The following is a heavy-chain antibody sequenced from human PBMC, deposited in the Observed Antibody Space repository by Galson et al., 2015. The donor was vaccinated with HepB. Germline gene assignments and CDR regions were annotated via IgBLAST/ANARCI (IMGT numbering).Heavy chain of an antibody. J-gene: IGHJ6*03. CDR3: ARGGTTREWRVPTWYYYMDV. D-gene: IGHD6-19*01. Sequence: QSGAEVKKPGASVKVSCKTSGYTFTSYDINWVRQATGQGLEWMGWMNPNSGNTGYAQKFQGRVTMTRNTSISTAYMELSSLRSEDTAVYYCARGGTTREWRVPTWYYYMDVWGKGTTVTVSS. CDR2: MNPNSGNT. V-gene: IGHV1-8*01. CDR1: GYTFTSYD.